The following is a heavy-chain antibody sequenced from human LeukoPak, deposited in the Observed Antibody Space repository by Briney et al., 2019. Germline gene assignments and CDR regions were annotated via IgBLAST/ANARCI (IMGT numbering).Heavy chain of an antibody. CDR2: IIPIFGTA. V-gene: IGHV1-69*13. CDR3: ARDRKLDCSGGSCYGKDFDY. Sequence: SVKVSCKASGYSFTSYGISWVRQAPGQGLEWMGGIIPIFGTANYAQKFQGRVTITADESTSTAYMELSSLRSEDTAVYYCARDRKLDCSGGSCYGKDFDYWGQGTLVTVSS. J-gene: IGHJ4*02. D-gene: IGHD2-15*01. CDR1: GYSFTSYG.